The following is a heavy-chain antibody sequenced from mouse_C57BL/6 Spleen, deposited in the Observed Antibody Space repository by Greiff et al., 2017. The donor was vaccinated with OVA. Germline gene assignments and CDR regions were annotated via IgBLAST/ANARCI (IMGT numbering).Heavy chain of an antibody. Sequence: EVKLVEPGAGLVKPGGSLKLSCAASGFTFSSYAMSWVRQTPEKRLEWVAYISSGGGYIYYADTVKGRLTISRDNARNTLYLQMSSLKSEDTCMYYCTRDSRDGYYLGYYWGQGTSVTVSS. CDR1: GFTFSSYA. CDR2: ISSGGGYI. CDR3: TRDSRDGYYLGYY. V-gene: IGHV5-9-1*02. J-gene: IGHJ4*01. D-gene: IGHD2-3*01.